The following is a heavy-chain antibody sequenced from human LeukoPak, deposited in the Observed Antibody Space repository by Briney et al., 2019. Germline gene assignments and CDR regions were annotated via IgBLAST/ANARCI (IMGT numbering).Heavy chain of an antibody. CDR1: GGSIRSSSYY. J-gene: IGHJ4*02. V-gene: IGHV4-39*01. CDR3: ARHPSGSSFDY. CDR2: IHYTGST. Sequence: SETLSLTCSVSGGSIRSSSYYWGWIRQPPGKGLEWIGTIHYTGSTYYTPSLKSRVTVSVDTSNNQFSLKVSSVTAADTAVYYCARHPSGSSFDYWGQGTLIAVSS. D-gene: IGHD1-26*01.